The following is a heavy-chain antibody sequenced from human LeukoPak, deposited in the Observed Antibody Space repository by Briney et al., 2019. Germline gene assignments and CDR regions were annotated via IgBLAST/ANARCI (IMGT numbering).Heavy chain of an antibody. Sequence: PSETLSLTCTVSGGSISSDNYQWSWIRQPPGKGLEWIGYINYSGSTYYNPSLKSRVTISVDTSKNHFSLKLSSVTAADTAVYYCAGYGSGSTWFDPGGQGTLVTVSS. V-gene: IGHV4-30-4*01. D-gene: IGHD3-10*01. CDR3: AGYGSGSTWFDP. J-gene: IGHJ5*02. CDR2: INYSGST. CDR1: GGSISSDNYQ.